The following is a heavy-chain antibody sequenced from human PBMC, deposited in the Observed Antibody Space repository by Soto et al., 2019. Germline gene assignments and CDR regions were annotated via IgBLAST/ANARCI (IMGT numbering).Heavy chain of an antibody. Sequence: EVQVVLSGADVTEPGDSLKISCKGSGYIFTDHCIVWVRQMAGKGLEWVGIICPGYSNIIYSPSVQGQVTISAEMSISTAYLQLSSLKASDTAIYYCASRHYCRGDCTINPYYYSGMDVWGQWTTVTVSS. V-gene: IGHV5-51*01. CDR2: ICPGYSNI. CDR1: GYIFTDHC. D-gene: IGHD2-21*02. J-gene: IGHJ6*02. CDR3: ASRHYCRGDCTINPYYYSGMDV.